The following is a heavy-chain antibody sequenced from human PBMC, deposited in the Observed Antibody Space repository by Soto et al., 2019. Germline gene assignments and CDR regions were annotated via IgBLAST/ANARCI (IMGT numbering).Heavy chain of an antibody. CDR2: IWYDGSNK. V-gene: IGHV3-33*01. CDR1: GFTFNTYG. J-gene: IGHJ4*02. CDR3: ARDLHVSGVVVLADAIFGY. Sequence: QVQLVESGGGVVQPGRSLRLSCAASGFTFNTYGMHWVRQAPGKGLEWVAVIWYDGSNKYYRDSVKGRFTISRDTSKNTLFPKMNTVRAEGTAVYYCARDLHVSGVVVLADAIFGYWGPGTLVTVSS. D-gene: IGHD2-15*01.